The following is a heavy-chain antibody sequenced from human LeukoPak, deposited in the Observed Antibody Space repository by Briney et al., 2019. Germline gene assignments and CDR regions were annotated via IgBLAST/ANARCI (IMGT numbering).Heavy chain of an antibody. J-gene: IGHJ4*02. CDR2: ISSSSSYI. Sequence: GRSLRLSCAASGFTFSSYSMNWVRQAPGKGLEWASSISSSSSYIYYADSVKGRFTISRDNAKNSLYLQMNSLRAEDTAVYYCARDAHYYDSSGITPFDYWGQGTLVTVSS. D-gene: IGHD3-22*01. CDR1: GFTFSSYS. CDR3: ARDAHYYDSSGITPFDY. V-gene: IGHV3-21*01.